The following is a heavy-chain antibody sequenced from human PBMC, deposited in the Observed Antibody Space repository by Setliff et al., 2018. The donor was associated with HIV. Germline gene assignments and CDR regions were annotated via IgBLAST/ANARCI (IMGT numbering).Heavy chain of an antibody. J-gene: IGHJ6*03. CDR1: GGSISTGEYY. V-gene: IGHV4-31*03. Sequence: SETLSLTCTVYGGSISTGEYYWAWIRHYPGKGLEWIGYIFYKGSTFYNPSLKSRVSISVLRSTDQFFLRLNSVTAADTAVYYCVRTNYYYYYMDVWGKGTTVTVSS. CDR2: IFYKGST. CDR3: VRTNYYYYYMDV.